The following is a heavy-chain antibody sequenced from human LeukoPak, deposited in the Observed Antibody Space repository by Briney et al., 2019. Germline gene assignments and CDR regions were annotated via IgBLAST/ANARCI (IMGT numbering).Heavy chain of an antibody. CDR3: ARSGEGNDFDY. V-gene: IGHV4-34*01. D-gene: IGHD3-10*01. J-gene: IGHJ4*02. Sequence: SETLSLTCAVYGGSFSGYYWSWIRQPPGKGLEWIGEINHSGSTNYNPSLKSRVTISVDTSKNQFSLKLSSVTAADTAVYHCARSGEGNDFDYWGQGTLVTVSS. CDR1: GGSFSGYY. CDR2: INHSGST.